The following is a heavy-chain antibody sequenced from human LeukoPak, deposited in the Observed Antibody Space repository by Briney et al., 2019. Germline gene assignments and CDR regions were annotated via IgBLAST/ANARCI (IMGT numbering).Heavy chain of an antibody. CDR3: ASGSGYCSSTSCSKGYYFDY. CDR1: GYIFTNYW. D-gene: IGHD2-2*01. CDR2: IYPGDSDT. V-gene: IGHV5-51*01. Sequence: KLGASLKISCKGSGYIFTNYWIGWVRQLPGKGLEWMGIIYPGDSDTRYSPSFQGQVTISADKSISTAYLQWSSLKASDTAMYYCASGSGYCSSTSCSKGYYFDYWGQGTLVTVSS. J-gene: IGHJ4*02.